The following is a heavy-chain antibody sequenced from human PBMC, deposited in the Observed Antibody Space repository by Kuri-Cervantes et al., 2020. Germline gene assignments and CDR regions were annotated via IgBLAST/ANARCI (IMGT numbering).Heavy chain of an antibody. CDR3: AADVHYGSGSNYYYYGMDV. Sequence: ASVKVSCKASGYTFTSYYMHWVRQAPGQGLEWMGIINPSGGSTSYAQKFQGRVTMTRDTSTSTVYMELSSLRSEDTAVYYCAADVHYGSGSNYYYYGMDVWGQGTTVTVSS. D-gene: IGHD3-10*01. CDR2: INPSGGST. CDR1: GYTFTSYY. J-gene: IGHJ6*02. V-gene: IGHV1-46*01.